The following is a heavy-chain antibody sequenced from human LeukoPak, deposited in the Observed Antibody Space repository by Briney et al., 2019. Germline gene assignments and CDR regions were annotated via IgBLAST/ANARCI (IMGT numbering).Heavy chain of an antibody. Sequence: SVKVSCKASGGTFSSYAISWVRQAPGQGLEWMGGIIPIFGTANYAQKFQGRVTITTDESTSTTYMELSSLRSEDTAVYYCARDIGYYDSSGYYYYYGMDVWGQGTTVTVSS. J-gene: IGHJ6*02. CDR2: IIPIFGTA. CDR3: ARDIGYYDSSGYYYYYGMDV. V-gene: IGHV1-69*05. D-gene: IGHD3-22*01. CDR1: GGTFSSYA.